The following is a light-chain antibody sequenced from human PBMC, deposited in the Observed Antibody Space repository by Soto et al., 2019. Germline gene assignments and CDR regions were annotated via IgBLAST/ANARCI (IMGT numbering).Light chain of an antibody. CDR1: QGVTSNY. V-gene: IGKV3-20*01. CDR2: AES. CDR3: QQYAGSLSWT. J-gene: IGKJ1*01. Sequence: EIVLTQSPGTLSVTPGERATLSCRASQGVTSNYLAWYQQRPGQAPRLLMYAESTRAPGIPDRFSGSGSGTDFTLTISRLEPEDFAVYYCQQYAGSLSWTFGQGTKVDIK.